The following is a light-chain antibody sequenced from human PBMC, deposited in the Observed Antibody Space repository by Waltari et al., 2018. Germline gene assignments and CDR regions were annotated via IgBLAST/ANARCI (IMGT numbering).Light chain of an antibody. CDR1: EAISSTF. CDR3: QHDGSPQT. J-gene: IGKJ1*01. V-gene: IGKV3-20*01. CDR2: AAS. Sequence: EIVLTQSPGTLSLSPGERATLSCRASEAISSTFLAWYRHKPGQAPTLLIYAASDRATGIPDRSSGSGSGTDFVLTSTRLEPEDVAVYYCQHDGSPQTFGQGTKVEIK.